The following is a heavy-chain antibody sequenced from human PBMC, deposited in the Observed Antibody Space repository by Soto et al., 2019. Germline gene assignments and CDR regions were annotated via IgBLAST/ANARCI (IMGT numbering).Heavy chain of an antibody. Sequence: GSLRLSCAASGFTFSSYAMHWVRQAPGKGLEWVAVISYDGSNKYYADSVKGRFTISRDNSKNTLYLQMNSLRAEDTAVYYCARVSLRSYYYGMDVWGQGTTVTVSS. CDR3: ARVSLRSYYYGMDV. V-gene: IGHV3-30-3*01. D-gene: IGHD4-17*01. CDR1: GFTFSSYA. CDR2: ISYDGSNK. J-gene: IGHJ6*02.